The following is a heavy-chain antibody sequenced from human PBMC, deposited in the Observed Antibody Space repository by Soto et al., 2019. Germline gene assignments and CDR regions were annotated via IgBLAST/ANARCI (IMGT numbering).Heavy chain of an antibody. CDR3: ARIRRDIVVVPAAAPYYYYYGMDV. V-gene: IGHV2-70*01. CDR2: IDWDDDK. Sequence: SGPTLVKPTQTLTLTCTFSGFSLSTSGMCVSWIRQPPGKALEWLALIDWDDDKYYSTSLKTRLTISKDTSKNQVVLTMTNMDPVDTATYYCARIRRDIVVVPAAAPYYYYYGMDVWGQGTTVTVSS. D-gene: IGHD2-2*01. CDR1: GFSLSTSGMC. J-gene: IGHJ6*02.